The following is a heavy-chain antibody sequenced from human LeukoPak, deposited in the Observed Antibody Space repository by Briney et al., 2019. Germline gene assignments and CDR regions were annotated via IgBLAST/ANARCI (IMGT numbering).Heavy chain of an antibody. CDR3: AKDRNQYFDPNFDY. D-gene: IGHD3-9*01. CDR2: IGHDGNNI. V-gene: IGHV3-30*02. Sequence: GGSLRLSCAASGFTFSSYGMHWVRQAPGKGLQWVAFIGHDGNNIWYAGSVKGRFTISRDNSKNTLYLQMNSLRAEDTAIYYCAKDRNQYFDPNFDYWGQGTLVTVSS. CDR1: GFTFSSYG. J-gene: IGHJ4*02.